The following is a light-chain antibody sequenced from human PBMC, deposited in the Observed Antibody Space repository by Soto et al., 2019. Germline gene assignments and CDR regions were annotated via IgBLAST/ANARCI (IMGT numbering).Light chain of an antibody. CDR1: QSLLHSNGNHY. Sequence: DIVMTQSPLSLPVTPGEPASISCRSSQSLLHSNGNHYLGWYLQKPGQSPQLLLYLASNRASGVPDRFSGSGSGTDFTLKISRVEAEDVGVYYCMQALQTPLTFGGGTKVDIK. CDR2: LAS. J-gene: IGKJ4*01. V-gene: IGKV2-28*01. CDR3: MQALQTPLT.